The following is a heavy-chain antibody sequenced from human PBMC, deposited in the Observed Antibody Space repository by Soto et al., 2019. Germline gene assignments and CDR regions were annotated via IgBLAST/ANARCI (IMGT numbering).Heavy chain of an antibody. Sequence: GGSLRLSCAASGFTFSSYGMHWVRQAPGKGLEWVAVIWYDGSNKYYADSVKGRFTISRDNSKNTLYLQMNSLRAEDTAVYYCARESTRHWFDPWGQGTLVTVSS. J-gene: IGHJ5*02. CDR2: IWYDGSNK. V-gene: IGHV3-33*01. CDR1: GFTFSSYG. CDR3: ARESTRHWFDP.